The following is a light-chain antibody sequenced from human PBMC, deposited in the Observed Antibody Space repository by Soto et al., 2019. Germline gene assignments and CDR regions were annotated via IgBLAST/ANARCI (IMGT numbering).Light chain of an antibody. CDR2: DVS. Sequence: QSALTQPASVSGSPGQSITISCTGTSSDVGGYNYVSWYQQHPGKAPKLMIYDVSNRPSGVSSRFSGSKSGNTASLTVSGLLTEDEADYYCSSSTSNSTYVFGTGTKVTVL. V-gene: IGLV2-14*03. J-gene: IGLJ1*01. CDR1: SSDVGGYNY. CDR3: SSSTSNSTYV.